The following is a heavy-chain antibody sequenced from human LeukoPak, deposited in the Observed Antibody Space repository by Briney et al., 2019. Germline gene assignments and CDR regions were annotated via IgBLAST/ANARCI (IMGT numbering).Heavy chain of an antibody. V-gene: IGHV1-69*10. CDR3: ARAHGVTAIDWFDP. Sequence: SVKVSCKAPGGTFISYAISWVGQAPGQGLEGRGGFIPILAIANYAQKFQGRLTITADNSTSTAYIELSSLRSEDTAVYYCARAHGVTAIDWFDPWGQGTLVTVSS. CDR2: FIPILAIA. D-gene: IGHD2-21*02. CDR1: GGTFISYA. J-gene: IGHJ5*02.